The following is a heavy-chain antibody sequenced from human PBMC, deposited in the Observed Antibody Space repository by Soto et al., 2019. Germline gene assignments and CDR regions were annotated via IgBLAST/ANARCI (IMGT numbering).Heavy chain of an antibody. J-gene: IGHJ3*02. Sequence: GGSLRLSCAASGFTFSSYAMHWVRQAPGKGLEWVAVISYDGSNKYYADSVKGRFTISRDNSKNTLYLQMNSLRAEDTAVYYCARVSDYGDYVSAFDIWGQGTMVTVSS. CDR2: ISYDGSNK. CDR3: ARVSDYGDYVSAFDI. D-gene: IGHD4-17*01. V-gene: IGHV3-30-3*01. CDR1: GFTFSSYA.